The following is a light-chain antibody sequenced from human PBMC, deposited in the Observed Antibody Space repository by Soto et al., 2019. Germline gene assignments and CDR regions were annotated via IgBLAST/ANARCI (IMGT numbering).Light chain of an antibody. J-gene: IGKJ5*01. CDR2: AAS. V-gene: IGKV1-12*01. Sequence: IRMTQSASSVSASIGDRVSITCRASQGISTYLVWYQQKPGKAPKLLIYAASSLQTGVPSRFSGSGSGTDFTLTISSLQPEDFGTYYCQQAISFPITFGQGTRLEI. CDR1: QGISTY. CDR3: QQAISFPIT.